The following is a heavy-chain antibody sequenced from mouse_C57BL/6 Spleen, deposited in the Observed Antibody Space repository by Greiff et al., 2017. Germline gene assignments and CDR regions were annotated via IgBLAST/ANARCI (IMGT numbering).Heavy chain of an antibody. V-gene: IGHV3-6*01. CDR1: GYSITSGYY. CDR3: ARDQGYYYGSPYYFDY. Sequence: EVQLKQSGPGLVKPSQSLSLTCSVTGYSITSGYYWNWIRQFPGNKLEWMGYISYDGSNNYNPSLKNRISITRDTSKNQFFLKLNSVTTEDTATYYCARDQGYYYGSPYYFDYWGQGTTLTVSS. CDR2: ISYDGSN. D-gene: IGHD1-1*01. J-gene: IGHJ2*01.